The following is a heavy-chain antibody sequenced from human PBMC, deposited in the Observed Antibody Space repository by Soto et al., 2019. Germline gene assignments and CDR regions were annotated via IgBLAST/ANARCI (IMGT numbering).Heavy chain of an antibody. CDR2: ISGGGDTT. CDR1: GFTFNNYA. J-gene: IGHJ4*02. V-gene: IGHV3-23*01. D-gene: IGHD3-10*01. Sequence: EVQLLESGGGLVQPGGSPRLSCAASGFTFNNYAMTWVRQAPGKGLEWVSAISGGGDTTSYADSVKGRFTVSIDGSKNTLYLQMSSLRAEDTALYYCAKGRGGSGSLTPRVDFWGQGTLVTVSS. CDR3: AKGRGGSGSLTPRVDF.